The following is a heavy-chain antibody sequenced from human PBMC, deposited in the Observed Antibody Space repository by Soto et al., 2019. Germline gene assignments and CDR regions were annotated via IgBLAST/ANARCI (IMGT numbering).Heavy chain of an antibody. CDR3: ARGKGGRNSGDSFDY. CDR1: GYSFTSYW. V-gene: IGHV5-10-1*01. Sequence: PGESLKISCKGSGYSFTSYWISWLRQMPGKGLEWMGRIDPSDSYTNYSPSFQGHVTISADKSISTAYLQWSSLKASDTALYFCARGKGGRNSGDSFDYWGPGTLVTVSS. CDR2: IDPSDSYT. J-gene: IGHJ4*02. D-gene: IGHD6-19*01.